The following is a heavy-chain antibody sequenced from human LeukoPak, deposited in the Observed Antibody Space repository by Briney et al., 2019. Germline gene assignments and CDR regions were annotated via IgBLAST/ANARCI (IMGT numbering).Heavy chain of an antibody. CDR1: GFTVSRNY. J-gene: IGHJ3*02. CDR3: ARWRPIDAFDI. V-gene: IGHV3-53*04. CDR2: LSCSGNT. D-gene: IGHD3-3*01. Sequence: PGGSLRLSCAASGFTVSRNYMNWVRQAPGKGLEWVSLLSCSGNTSYADSVKGRFTISRHNSKNTLYLQVNSLRPEDTAMYYCARWRPIDAFDIWGQGTMVIVSS.